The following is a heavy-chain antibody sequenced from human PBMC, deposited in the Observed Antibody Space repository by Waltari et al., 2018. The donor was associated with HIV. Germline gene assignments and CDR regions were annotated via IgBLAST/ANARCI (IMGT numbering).Heavy chain of an antibody. CDR1: GYTFTSYA. D-gene: IGHD3-3*01. CDR3: ARGTIFGVVLYFPPDY. CDR2: INAGNGNT. V-gene: IGHV1-3*01. J-gene: IGHJ4*02. Sequence: QVQLVQSGAEVKKPGASVKVSCKASGYTFTSYAMHWVRQAPGQRLEWMGWINAGNGNTKYSQKFQGRVTITRDTSASTAYMELSSLRSEDTAVYYCARGTIFGVVLYFPPDYWGQGTLVTVSS.